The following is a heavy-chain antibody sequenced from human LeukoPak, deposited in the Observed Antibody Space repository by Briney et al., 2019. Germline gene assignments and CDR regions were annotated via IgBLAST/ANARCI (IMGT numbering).Heavy chain of an antibody. CDR3: ASIRGYSRGWSPGDY. J-gene: IGHJ4*02. Sequence: GASVKVSCKASGYTFTGYYMHWVRQAPGQGLEWMGWINPNSGGTNYAQKFQGRVTMTRDTSISTAYMELSRLRSDDTAVYYCASIRGYSRGWSPGDYWGQGTLVTVSS. D-gene: IGHD6-19*01. CDR2: INPNSGGT. CDR1: GYTFTGYY. V-gene: IGHV1-2*02.